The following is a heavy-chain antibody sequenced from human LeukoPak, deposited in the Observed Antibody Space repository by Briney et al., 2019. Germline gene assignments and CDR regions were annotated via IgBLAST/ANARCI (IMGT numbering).Heavy chain of an antibody. CDR2: INHSGST. CDR3: ATNPPDIVATTYYYYMDV. D-gene: IGHD5-12*01. J-gene: IGHJ6*03. CDR1: GGSFSGYY. V-gene: IGHV4-34*01. Sequence: SETLSLTCAVYGGSFSGYYWSWIRQPPGKGLGWIGEINHSGSTNYNPSLKSRVTISVDTSKNQFSLKLSSVTAADTAVYYCATNPPDIVATTYYYYMDVWGKGTTVTVSS.